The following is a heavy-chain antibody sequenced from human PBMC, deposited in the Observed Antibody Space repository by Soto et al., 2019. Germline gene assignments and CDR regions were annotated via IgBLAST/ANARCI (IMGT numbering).Heavy chain of an antibody. Sequence: QVQLQESGPGLVKPSQTLSLTCTVSGGSISSGGYYWSWIRQHPGKGLEWIGSSYYSGSTYYHPSLKSRVTISVDTSKNQFSLKLSSVTAADTAVYYCAHGGKDWAEYFQHWGQGTLVTVSS. CDR1: GGSISSGGYY. D-gene: IGHD2-15*01. J-gene: IGHJ1*01. V-gene: IGHV4-31*03. CDR2: SYYSGST. CDR3: AHGGKDWAEYFQH.